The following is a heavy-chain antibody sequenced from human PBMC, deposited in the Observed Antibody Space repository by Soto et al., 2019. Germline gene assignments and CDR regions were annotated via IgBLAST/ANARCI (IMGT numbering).Heavy chain of an antibody. CDR2: INHSGST. CDR3: AGGRIVVVPAATPYNWFDP. Sequence: WETLSLTCAVYGGSFSGYYWSWIRQPPGKGLEWIGEINHSGSTNYNPSLKSRVTISVDTSKNQFSLKLSSVTAADTAVYYCAGGRIVVVPAATPYNWFDPWGQGTLVTVSS. CDR1: GGSFSGYY. D-gene: IGHD2-2*01. J-gene: IGHJ5*02. V-gene: IGHV4-34*01.